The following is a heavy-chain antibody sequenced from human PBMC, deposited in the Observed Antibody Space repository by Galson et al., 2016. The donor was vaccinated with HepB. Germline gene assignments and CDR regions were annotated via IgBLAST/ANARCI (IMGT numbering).Heavy chain of an antibody. J-gene: IGHJ4*02. Sequence: SLRLSCAVSGFTFGDYTLSWVRQAPGKGLEWVGFIRGTAYGGTTEYAASMKGRFTISRDDSKSIAYLHMTSLKTEDTAIYYCTRGQRSYSAHDSSLFDYWGQGTLVTVSS. V-gene: IGHV3-49*04. CDR1: GFTFGDYT. CDR3: TRGQRSYSAHDSSLFDY. CDR2: IRGTAYGGTT. D-gene: IGHD5-12*01.